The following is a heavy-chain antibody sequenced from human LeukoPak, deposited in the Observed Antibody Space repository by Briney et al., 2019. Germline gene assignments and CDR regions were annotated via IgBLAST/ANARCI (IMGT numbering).Heavy chain of an antibody. D-gene: IGHD5/OR15-5a*01. J-gene: IGHJ4*02. CDR3: AVSASRSKDARYYFDY. CDR1: GYTFTSYD. V-gene: IGHV1-8*01. Sequence: ASVKVSCKASGYTFTSYDINWVRQATGQGLEWMGWMNPNSGNTGYAQKFQGRVTMTRNTSISTAYMELSSLRSEDTAVYYCAVSASRSKDARYYFDYWGQGTLVTVSS. CDR2: MNPNSGNT.